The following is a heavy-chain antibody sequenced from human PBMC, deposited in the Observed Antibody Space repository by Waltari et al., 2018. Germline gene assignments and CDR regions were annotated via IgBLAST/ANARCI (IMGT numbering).Heavy chain of an antibody. CDR1: GYSISSGYY. Sequence: QVQLQESGPGLVKPSETLSLTCAVSGYSISSGYYWGWIRQPPGRGLGWIGSIYHSGSTYHNPSLRGRFTLSVDTSKNQFSLKLSSVTAADTAVYYCARHDGYSSGWYGSWGQGTLVTVSS. V-gene: IGHV4-38-2*01. CDR3: ARHDGYSSGWYGS. CDR2: IYHSGST. D-gene: IGHD6-19*01. J-gene: IGHJ4*02.